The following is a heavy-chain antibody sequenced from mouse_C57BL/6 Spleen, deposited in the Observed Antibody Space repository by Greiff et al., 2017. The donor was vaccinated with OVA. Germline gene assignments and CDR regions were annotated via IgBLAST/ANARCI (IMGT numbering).Heavy chain of an antibody. Sequence: VQLQQPGAELVKPGASVKLSCKASGYTFTSYWMHWVKQRPGQGLEWIGMIHPNSGSTNYNEKFKSKATLTVDKSSSTAYMQLSSLTSEDSAVYYCARYYDYDGGGFAYWGQGTLVTVSA. CDR1: GYTFTSYW. J-gene: IGHJ3*01. CDR3: ARYYDYDGGGFAY. V-gene: IGHV1-64*01. D-gene: IGHD2-4*01. CDR2: IHPNSGST.